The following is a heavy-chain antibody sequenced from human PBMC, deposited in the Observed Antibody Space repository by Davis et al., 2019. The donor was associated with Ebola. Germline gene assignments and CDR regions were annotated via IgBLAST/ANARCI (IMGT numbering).Heavy chain of an antibody. D-gene: IGHD1-14*01. CDR2: IWYDGSRE. Sequence: GESLKISCTASGFLFTSYAIHWVRQAPGKGLEWLAVIWYDGSREFLADSMKGRFTISRDNSRNTLFLQMNSLRVEDTAVYYCVRDPAIGKPLSTFEVWGLGTTVTVAS. CDR1: GFLFTSYA. CDR3: VRDPAIGKPLSTFEV. V-gene: IGHV3-33*08. J-gene: IGHJ3*01.